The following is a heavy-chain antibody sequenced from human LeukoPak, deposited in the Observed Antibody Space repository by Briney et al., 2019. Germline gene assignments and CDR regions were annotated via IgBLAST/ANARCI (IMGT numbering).Heavy chain of an antibody. J-gene: IGHJ3*02. CDR3: ARRGRGGSGFEDAFDI. CDR2: IYPGDSDI. CDR1: GYTFTSYW. D-gene: IGHD3-10*01. V-gene: IGHV5-51*01. Sequence: GESLKISCKGSGYTFTSYWIGWVRQMPGKGLEWMGIIYPGDSDITYSPSFQGQVTISADKSISTAYVQWSSLKASDSAIYYCARRGRGGSGFEDAFDIWGQGTMVTVSS.